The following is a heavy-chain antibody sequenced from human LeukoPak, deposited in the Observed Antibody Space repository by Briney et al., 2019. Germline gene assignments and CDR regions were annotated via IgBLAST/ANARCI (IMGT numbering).Heavy chain of an antibody. Sequence: GGSLRLSCAASGFTFDDYGMSWVRQAPGKGLEWVSGINWNGGSTGYADSVKGRFTISRDNAKNSLYLQMNSLRAGDTAVYYCARAYGSGGFDYWGQGTLVTVSS. J-gene: IGHJ4*02. CDR2: INWNGGST. V-gene: IGHV3-20*04. D-gene: IGHD3-10*01. CDR1: GFTFDDYG. CDR3: ARAYGSGGFDY.